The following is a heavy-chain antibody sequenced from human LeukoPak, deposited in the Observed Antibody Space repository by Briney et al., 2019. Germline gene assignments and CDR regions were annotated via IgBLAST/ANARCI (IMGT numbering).Heavy chain of an antibody. CDR2: IYTSGST. V-gene: IGHV4-4*07. CDR1: GGSISSYY. CDR3: ARDRSLVDTAIFYYYYGMDV. Sequence: SETLSLTCTVSGGSISSYYWSWLRQPAGKGLEWIGRIYTSGSTNYNPSLKSRVTMSVDTSKNQFSLKLSSVTAADTAVYYCARDRSLVDTAIFYYYYGMDVWGQGTTVTVSS. J-gene: IGHJ6*02. D-gene: IGHD5-18*01.